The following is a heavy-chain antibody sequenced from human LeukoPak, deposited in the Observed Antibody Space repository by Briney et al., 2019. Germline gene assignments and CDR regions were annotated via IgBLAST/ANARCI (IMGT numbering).Heavy chain of an antibody. V-gene: IGHV4-31*03. CDR1: GGSISSGGYY. CDR2: IYYSGST. CDR3: ARGPAYYYDSSGYCMDY. J-gene: IGHJ4*02. D-gene: IGHD3-22*01. Sequence: PSQTLSLTCTVSGGSISSGGYYWSWIRQHPGKGLEWIGYIYYSGSTCYNPSLKSRVTISVDTSKNQFSLKLSSVTAADTAVYYCARGPAYYYDSSGYCMDYWGQGTLVTVSS.